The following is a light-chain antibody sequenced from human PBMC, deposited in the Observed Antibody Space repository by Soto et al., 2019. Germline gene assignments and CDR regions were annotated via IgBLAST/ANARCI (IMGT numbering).Light chain of an antibody. CDR3: HQRQYWPPIT. V-gene: IGKV3-15*01. CDR1: QGIGDT. Sequence: EVVMRQSPATLSVSPGEGATLSCRASQGIGDTLAWYQHKPGQTPRLLIYDTSTRATGVPTRFSGSRSGAEFTLTISSLEPEDFAVYYCHQRQYWPPITFGQGTRLEIK. J-gene: IGKJ5*01. CDR2: DTS.